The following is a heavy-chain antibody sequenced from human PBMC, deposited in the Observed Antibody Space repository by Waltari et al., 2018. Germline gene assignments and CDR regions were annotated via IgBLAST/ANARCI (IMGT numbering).Heavy chain of an antibody. J-gene: IGHJ5*02. D-gene: IGHD2-2*02. CDR2: IYYSGTT. CDR1: GGSISSSSYY. CDR3: ARGDCSSTSCYTDNWFDP. Sequence: QLQLQESGPGLVKPSETLSLTCTVSGGSISSSSYYWGWIRQPPGKGLEWIGSIYYSGTTYTNPSLKGRVTISVDPSKNHFSLKLSSVTAADTAVYYCARGDCSSTSCYTDNWFDPWGQGTLVTVSS. V-gene: IGHV4-39*07.